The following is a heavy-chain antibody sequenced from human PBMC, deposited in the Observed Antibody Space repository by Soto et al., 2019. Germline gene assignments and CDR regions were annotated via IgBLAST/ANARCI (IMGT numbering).Heavy chain of an antibody. CDR1: GYTFTSYD. D-gene: IGHD3-3*01. J-gene: IGHJ4*02. CDR3: ASVITIFGVVPG. V-gene: IGHV1-8*01. CDR2: MNPNSGNT. Sequence: QVQLVQSGAEVKKPGASVKVSCKASGYTFTSYDINWVRQATGQGLEWMGWMNPNSGNTGYAQKFQGRVTMTRNTTISTAYMELSRLRSEDTAVYYCASVITIFGVVPGWGQGTLVTVSS.